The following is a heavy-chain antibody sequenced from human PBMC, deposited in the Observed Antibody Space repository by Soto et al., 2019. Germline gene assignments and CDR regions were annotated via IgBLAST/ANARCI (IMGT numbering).Heavy chain of an antibody. CDR1: GYTFTSYG. CDR3: ARDRAGITGTIDAFDI. CDR2: ISAYNGNT. V-gene: IGHV1-18*01. J-gene: IGHJ3*02. Sequence: ASVKVSCKASGYTFTSYGISWVRQAPGQGLEWMGWISAYNGNTNYAQKLQGRVTMTTDTSTSTAYMELRSLRPDDTAVYYCARDRAGITGTIDAFDIWGQGTMVTVSS. D-gene: IGHD1-7*01.